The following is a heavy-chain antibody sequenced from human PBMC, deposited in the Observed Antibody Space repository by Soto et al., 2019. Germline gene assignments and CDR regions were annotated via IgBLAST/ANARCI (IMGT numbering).Heavy chain of an antibody. CDR2: INPATGAA. D-gene: IGHD3-3*01. J-gene: IGHJ3*02. CDR1: GYPVTAYY. V-gene: IGHV1-2*02. CDR3: ARGGGVGVAGSAAFDM. Sequence: QLHLVQSGAVVKKPGASVTVSCSASGYPVTAYYMHWVRQAPGRGLEWMGGINPATGAAKYTQTFQGRVTMARDTSTGTGFMELGGPTSGDTAVFYCARGGGVGVAGSAAFDMWGQGTLVTVSS.